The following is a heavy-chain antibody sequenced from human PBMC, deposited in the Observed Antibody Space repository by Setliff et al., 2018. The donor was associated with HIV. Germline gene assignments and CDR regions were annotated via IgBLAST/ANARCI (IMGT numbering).Heavy chain of an antibody. D-gene: IGHD6-13*01. CDR3: ARAAAGSPYYYYYMDV. CDR1: GGSISGYY. V-gene: IGHV4-4*08. Sequence: KTSETLSLTCTVSGGSISGYYWSWIRQPPGKGLEWIGYIYTSGSTNYNPSLKSRVTISVDTSKNQFSLKLSSVTAADTAVYYCARAAAGSPYYYYYMDVWGKGTTVTVSS. CDR2: IYTSGST. J-gene: IGHJ6*03.